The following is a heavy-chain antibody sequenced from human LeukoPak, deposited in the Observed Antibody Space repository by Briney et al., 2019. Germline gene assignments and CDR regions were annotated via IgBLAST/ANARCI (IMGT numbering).Heavy chain of an antibody. CDR3: ARDWPAVLTDH. CDR2: INADNGNT. Sequence: ASVTVSCKPCRYTFTTCGISWLRQAPGQGLEWMGRINADNGNTHFAQKFQGRVTLTTDRSTSTAYMELRSLTSDDTAVYYCARDWPAVLTDHWGQGSLVIVSS. V-gene: IGHV1-18*01. CDR1: RYTFTTCG. D-gene: IGHD2-8*01. J-gene: IGHJ4*02.